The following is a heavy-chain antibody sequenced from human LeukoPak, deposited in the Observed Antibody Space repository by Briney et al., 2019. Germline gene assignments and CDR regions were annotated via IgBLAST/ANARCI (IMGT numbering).Heavy chain of an antibody. CDR3: ARAFFHYYDSSGYYPSYYFDY. CDR1: VGTFSSYA. V-gene: IGHV1-69*13. J-gene: IGHJ4*02. Sequence: ASVKVSCKASVGTFSSYAISWVRQAPGQGLEWMGGIIPIFGTANYAQKFQGRVTITADESTSTAYMELSSLRSEDTAVYYCARAFFHYYDSSGYYPSYYFDYWGQGTLVTVSS. D-gene: IGHD3-22*01. CDR2: IIPIFGTA.